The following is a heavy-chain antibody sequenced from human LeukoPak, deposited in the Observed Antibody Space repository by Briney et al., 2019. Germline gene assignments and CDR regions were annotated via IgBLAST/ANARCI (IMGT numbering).Heavy chain of an antibody. CDR1: EXSFTSYC. D-gene: IGHD3-22*01. J-gene: IGHJ4*02. CDR3: ARWATMIVDGHFDY. CDR2: IYPGDSDT. V-gene: IGHV5-51*01. Sequence: GESLKISFKGSEXSFTSYCIGWVRQMPGKGLEWMGIIYPGDSDTRYSPSFQGQVTISADKSISTAYLQWSSLKASDTAMYYCARWATMIVDGHFDYWGQGTLVTVSS.